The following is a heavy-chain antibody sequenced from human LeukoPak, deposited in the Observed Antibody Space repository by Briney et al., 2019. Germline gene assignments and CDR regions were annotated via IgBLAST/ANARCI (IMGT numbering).Heavy chain of an antibody. D-gene: IGHD3-22*01. CDR2: IYYSGST. CDR1: GGSISSYY. V-gene: IGHV4-59*01. CDR3: ARWSYDSSGYNASPYYYGMDV. Sequence: SETLSLTCTVSGGSISSYYWSWIRQPPGKGLEWIGYIYYSGSTNYNPSLKSRVTISVDTSKNQFSLKLSSVTAADMAVYYCARWSYDSSGYNASPYYYGMDVWGQGTTVTVSS. J-gene: IGHJ6*02.